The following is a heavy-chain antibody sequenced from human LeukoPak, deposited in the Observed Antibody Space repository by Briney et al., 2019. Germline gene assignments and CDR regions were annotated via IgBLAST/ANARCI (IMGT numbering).Heavy chain of an antibody. Sequence: SETLSLTCTVSGGSVSSGSYYWSWIRQPPGKGLEWIGYIYYSGSTNYNPSLKSRVTLSVDTSKNQFSLKLSSVTAADTAVYYCARVLGDSGSYPFDCWGQGTLVTVSS. CDR1: GGSVSSGSYY. J-gene: IGHJ4*02. CDR3: ARVLGDSGSYPFDC. V-gene: IGHV4-61*01. CDR2: IYYSGST. D-gene: IGHD1-26*01.